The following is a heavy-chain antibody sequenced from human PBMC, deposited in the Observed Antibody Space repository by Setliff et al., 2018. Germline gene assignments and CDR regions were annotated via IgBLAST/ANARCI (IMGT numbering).Heavy chain of an antibody. D-gene: IGHD6-19*01. CDR3: ARDHLTGGCIDY. J-gene: IGHJ4*02. CDR1: GGTFSSYA. Sequence: SVKVSCKASGGTFSSYAISWVRQAPGQGLEWMGGIIPILGIANYAQKFQGRVTITADKSTSTAYMELSSLRSEDTAVYYCARDHLTGGCIDYWGQGALVTVSS. V-gene: IGHV1-69*10. CDR2: IIPILGIA.